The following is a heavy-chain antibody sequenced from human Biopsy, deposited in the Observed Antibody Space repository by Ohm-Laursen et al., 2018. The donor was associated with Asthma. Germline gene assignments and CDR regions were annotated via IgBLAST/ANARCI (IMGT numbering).Heavy chain of an antibody. CDR3: ARCQVCYSSGWSLLLKKIYYSGMDV. J-gene: IGHJ6*02. Sequence: SSVKVSCKASGGMFGTYAISWVRQAPGLGLEWMGGISPIFGSSNYAQRFQGRVTITADIFTSTVYMELSGLRFDDTAIYYCARCQVCYSSGWSLLLKKIYYSGMDVWGQGTAVTVSS. V-gene: IGHV1-69*06. CDR2: ISPIFGSS. D-gene: IGHD6-19*01. CDR1: GGMFGTYA.